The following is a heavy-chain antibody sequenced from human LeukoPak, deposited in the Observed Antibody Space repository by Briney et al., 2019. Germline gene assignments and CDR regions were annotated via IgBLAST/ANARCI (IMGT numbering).Heavy chain of an antibody. CDR1: GFTFDDYA. D-gene: IGHD5-18*01. Sequence: GGSLRLSCAASGFTFDDYAMHWVRQAPGKGLEWISLISGDSHSTFYADSVKGRFTISRDNSKNSLYLQMNSLRNDDTALFYCARDTEGYIYGYYYYGMDVWGQGTTVTVSS. CDR2: ISGDSHST. J-gene: IGHJ6*02. CDR3: ARDTEGYIYGYYYYGMDV. V-gene: IGHV3-43*02.